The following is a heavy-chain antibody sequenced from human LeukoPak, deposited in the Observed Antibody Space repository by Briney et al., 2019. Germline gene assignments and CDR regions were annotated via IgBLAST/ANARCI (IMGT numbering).Heavy chain of an antibody. V-gene: IGHV3-7*01. CDR3: ARWRNSSGRAFDI. CDR2: IKQDGSEK. D-gene: IGHD6-19*01. CDR1: GFTSTSYW. Sequence: PGGSLRLSCAASGFTSTSYWMGWVRQAPGKGLEWVAHIKQDGSEKYYVDSVKGRFTISRDNAKNSLYLQMNSLRAEDTAVYFFARWRNSSGRAFDIWGQGTMVTVSS. J-gene: IGHJ3*02.